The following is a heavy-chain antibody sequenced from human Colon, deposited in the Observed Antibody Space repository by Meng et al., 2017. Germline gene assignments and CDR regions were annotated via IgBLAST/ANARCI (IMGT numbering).Heavy chain of an antibody. V-gene: IGHV5-51*01. D-gene: IGHD6-19*01. CDR1: GYTFNNYW. J-gene: IGHJ4*01. CDR3: ARRAESSSGWYYFGF. CDR2: IYPDDSDT. Sequence: GESLKISCKGSGYTFNNYWIAWVRQMHGKGLEWMGIIYPDDSDTSYSPSFQGQVTISADRSVNTAYLQRSSLKASDEAMYFCARRAESSSGWYYFGFWGHGTLVTGAS.